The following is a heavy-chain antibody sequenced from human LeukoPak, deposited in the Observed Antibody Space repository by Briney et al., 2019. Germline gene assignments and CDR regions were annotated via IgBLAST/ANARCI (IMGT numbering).Heavy chain of an antibody. CDR3: ARVYSSSSFDY. J-gene: IGHJ4*02. D-gene: IGHD6-6*01. V-gene: IGHV3-74*01. Sequence: GWCLRLAGAASGCTFVSFWMHSVRQAPGKGLVWVSRINSDGSSTSYADSVKGRFTISRDNAKNTLYLQMNSLRAEDTAVYYCARVYSSSSFDYWGQGTLVTVSS. CDR1: GCTFVSFW. CDR2: INSDGSST.